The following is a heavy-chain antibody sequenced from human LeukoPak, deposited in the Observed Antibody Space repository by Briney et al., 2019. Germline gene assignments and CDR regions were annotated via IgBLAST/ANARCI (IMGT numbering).Heavy chain of an antibody. V-gene: IGHV4-39*01. D-gene: IGHD1-26*01. J-gene: IGHJ5*02. CDR1: GGSISSYY. CDR3: ARHSSFFSPLYP. Sequence: SETLSLTCTVSGGSISSYYWGWIRQPPGKGLEWIGSIYYSGSTYYNPSLKSRLTISVDTSKNQFSLKLSSVTAADAAVYYCARHSSFFSPLYPWGQGTLDTVSS. CDR2: IYYSGST.